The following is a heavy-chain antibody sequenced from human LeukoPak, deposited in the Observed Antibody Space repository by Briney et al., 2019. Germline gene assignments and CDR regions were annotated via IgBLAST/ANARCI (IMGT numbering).Heavy chain of an antibody. Sequence: SETLSLTCNVSGYSISSGYYWGWNRQPPGKALEWIGTTFHSGSPNYNPSLKSRVTISIDTSKNQFSLKLSSVTAADTAFYYCARDAGGDFDYWGQGTLVTVSS. D-gene: IGHD2-21*01. CDR3: ARDAGGDFDY. CDR2: TFHSGSP. V-gene: IGHV4-38-2*02. CDR1: GYSISSGYY. J-gene: IGHJ4*02.